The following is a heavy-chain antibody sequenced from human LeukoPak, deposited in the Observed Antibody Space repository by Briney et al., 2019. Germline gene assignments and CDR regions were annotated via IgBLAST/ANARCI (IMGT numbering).Heavy chain of an antibody. J-gene: IGHJ4*02. Sequence: ASVKVSCKTSGYSFTAFYTHWVRQAPGQGLEWMGWIHPRSGETNYAYKFKGRVTMTRDTSISTVYMDLGSLGSDDTAVYYCARDGEYGTGSYYRGCFDYWGQGILVTVSS. CDR2: IHPRSGET. V-gene: IGHV1-2*02. CDR1: GYSFTAFY. D-gene: IGHD3-10*01. CDR3: ARDGEYGTGSYYRGCFDY.